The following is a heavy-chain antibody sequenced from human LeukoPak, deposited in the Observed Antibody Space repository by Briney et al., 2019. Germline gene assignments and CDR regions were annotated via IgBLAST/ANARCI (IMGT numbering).Heavy chain of an antibody. CDR1: GYTFTSYG. CDR3: ARGATTIFGVVITPGAFDI. D-gene: IGHD3-3*01. V-gene: IGHV1-18*01. J-gene: IGHJ3*02. CDR2: ISAYNGNT. Sequence: GASVKVSCKASGYTFTSYGISWVRQAPGQGLEWMGWISAYNGNTNYAQKLQGRVTMTTDTSTSTAYMELRSLRSDDTAVYYCARGATTIFGVVITPGAFDIWGQGTMVTVSS.